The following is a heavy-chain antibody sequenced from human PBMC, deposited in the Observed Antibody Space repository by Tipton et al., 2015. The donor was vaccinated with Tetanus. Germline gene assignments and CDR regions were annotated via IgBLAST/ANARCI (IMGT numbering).Heavy chain of an antibody. CDR2: IYYTGST. V-gene: IGHV4-59*01. CDR1: GGSMNSYY. D-gene: IGHD2-21*01. Sequence: GLVKPSETLSLICTVSGGSMNSYYWSWIRQPPGKGLEWIGYIYYTGSTNYNPSLKSGVTISLDTSKNQFSLKLTSVSAADTAVYYCARLTGHSMDVVDFYYFGMDVWGQGTTVTVSS. J-gene: IGHJ6*02. CDR3: ARLTGHSMDVVDFYYFGMDV.